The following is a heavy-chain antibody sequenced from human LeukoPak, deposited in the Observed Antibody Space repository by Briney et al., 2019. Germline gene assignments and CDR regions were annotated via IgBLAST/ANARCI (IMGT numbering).Heavy chain of an antibody. D-gene: IGHD3-16*01. CDR3: ASGSYGWGSWYYFDY. CDR2: ISYDGSIT. V-gene: IGHV3-30*04. Sequence: PGGSLRLSCSASGFTFSSFAIHWVRQVPGKGLEWVAFISYDGSITDYADSVKGRFTISRDNSKNTLYLQMNSLRVDDTAVYYCASGSYGWGSWYYFDYWGQGALVTVSS. CDR1: GFTFSSFA. J-gene: IGHJ4*02.